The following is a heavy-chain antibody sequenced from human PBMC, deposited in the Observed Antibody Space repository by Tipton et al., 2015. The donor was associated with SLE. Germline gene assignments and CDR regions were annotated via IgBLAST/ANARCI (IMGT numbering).Heavy chain of an antibody. D-gene: IGHD6-13*01. CDR2: IGATDGWT. CDR3: GKDGGAAYLDV. Sequence: SLRLSCTASGFTFSTYAMSWVRQAPGRGLQFVSIIGATDGWTDYTDSVKGRFTISRDNFKNTLYLHMNSLRAEDTAVYFCGKDGGAAYLDVWGQGTTVTVSS. CDR1: GFTFSTYA. V-gene: IGHV3-23*01. J-gene: IGHJ6*02.